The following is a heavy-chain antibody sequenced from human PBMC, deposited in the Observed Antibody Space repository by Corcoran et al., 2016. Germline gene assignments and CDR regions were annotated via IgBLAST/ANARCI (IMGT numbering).Heavy chain of an antibody. CDR2: INHSGST. CDR3: ARGRRVRSWYGSWFDP. D-gene: IGHD6-13*01. Sequence: QVQLQQWGAGLLKPSETLSLTCAVYGGSFSGYYWSWIRQPPGKGLEWIGEINHSGSTNYNPSLKSRVTISVDTSKNQFSLKLSSVTAADTAVYYCARGRRVRSWYGSWFDPWGQGTLVTVSS. CDR1: GGSFSGYY. J-gene: IGHJ5*02. V-gene: IGHV4-34*01.